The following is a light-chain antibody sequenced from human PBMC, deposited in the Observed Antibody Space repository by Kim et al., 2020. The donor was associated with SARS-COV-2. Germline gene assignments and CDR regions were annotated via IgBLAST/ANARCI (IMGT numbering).Light chain of an antibody. CDR3: QQYNSYSGT. Sequence: SASVGDRVTITCRASQSISSWLAWYQQKPGKAPKLLIYDASSLESGVPSRFSGSGSGTEFTLTISSLQPDDFATYYCQQYNSYSGTFGQGTKLEI. CDR1: QSISSW. J-gene: IGKJ1*01. V-gene: IGKV1-5*01. CDR2: DAS.